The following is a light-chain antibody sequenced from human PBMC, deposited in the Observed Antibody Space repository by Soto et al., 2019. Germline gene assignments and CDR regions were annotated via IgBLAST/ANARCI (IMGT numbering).Light chain of an antibody. CDR1: QSVSSNY. CDR3: QQYGRSPPSWT. Sequence: ETVLTQSPGTLSLSPGERATLSCRASQSVSSNYLAWYQQKPGQAPRLLIYGASSRATGIPDRFSGSGSGTDFPLTISRVEAEDFAVYYCQQYGRSPPSWTFGQGTKVEIK. J-gene: IGKJ1*01. CDR2: GAS. V-gene: IGKV3-20*01.